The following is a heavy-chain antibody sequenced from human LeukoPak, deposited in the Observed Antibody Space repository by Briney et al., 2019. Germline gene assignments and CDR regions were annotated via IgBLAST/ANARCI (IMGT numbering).Heavy chain of an antibody. V-gene: IGHV1-46*01. CDR1: GYTFTSYY. CDR3: AGDCSGGSCYSSGAFDI. D-gene: IGHD2-15*01. Sequence: ASVKVSCKASGYTFTSYYMHWVRQAPGQGLEWMGIINPSGGSTGYAQKFQGRVTMTRDMSTSTVYMELSSLRSEDTAVYYCAGDCSGGSCYSSGAFDIWGQGTMVTVSS. J-gene: IGHJ3*02. CDR2: INPSGGST.